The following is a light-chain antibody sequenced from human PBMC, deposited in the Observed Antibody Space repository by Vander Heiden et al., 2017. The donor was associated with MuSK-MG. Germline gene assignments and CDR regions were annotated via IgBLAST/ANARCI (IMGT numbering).Light chain of an antibody. Sequence: QSVLTQPPSASGPPGQRVTISCSGRSSNIGSNYVYWYQQLPGTAPKLLIFKNDQRPSGVPDRFSGSKSGTSASLAISGLRSEDEADYYCAAWDDSLSGPWVFGGGTKLTVL. CDR1: SSNIGSNY. V-gene: IGLV1-47*01. CDR3: AAWDDSLSGPWV. CDR2: KND. J-gene: IGLJ3*02.